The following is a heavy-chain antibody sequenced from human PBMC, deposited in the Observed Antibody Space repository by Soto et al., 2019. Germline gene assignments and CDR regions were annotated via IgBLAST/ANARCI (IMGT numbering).Heavy chain of an antibody. CDR1: GGSISSGGYY. J-gene: IGHJ4*02. V-gene: IGHV4-31*03. D-gene: IGHD1-1*01. CDR2: IYYSGSP. CDR3: ARGPGLERRGFDY. Sequence: LTCTVSGGSISSGGYYWSWIRQHPGKGLEWIGYIYYSGSPYYNPSLKSRVTISVGTSKNQFSLKLSSVTAADTAVYYCARGPGLERRGFDYWGQGTLVTVSS.